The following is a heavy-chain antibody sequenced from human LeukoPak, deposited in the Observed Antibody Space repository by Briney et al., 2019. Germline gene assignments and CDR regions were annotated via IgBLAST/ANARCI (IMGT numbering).Heavy chain of an antibody. D-gene: IGHD2-15*01. V-gene: IGHV1-69*13. CDR2: IIPIFGTA. J-gene: IGHJ5*02. CDR3: AREMTDIVVVAAATESAWFDP. CDR1: GGTFISYA. Sequence: ASVKVSCKASGGTFISYAISWVRQAPGQGLEWMGGIIPIFGTANYAQKFQGRVTITADESTSTAYMELSSLRSEDTAVYYCAREMTDIVVVAAATESAWFDPWGQGTLVTVSS.